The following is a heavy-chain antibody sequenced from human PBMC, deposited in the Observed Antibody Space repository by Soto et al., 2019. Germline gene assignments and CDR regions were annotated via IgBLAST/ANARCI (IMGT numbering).Heavy chain of an antibody. D-gene: IGHD6-19*01. J-gene: IGHJ5*02. CDR3: AGETPSPLILKSSRGPWFAP. Sequence: PSETLSLTCTVSGGSISSYYWSWIRQPPGKGLEWIGYMYYGGRTNYNPSLKSRVNISLDTSKMQVSLKLSSVPPAAPPCYFWAGETPSPLILKSSRGPWFAPWGQGPRVTVPS. CDR1: GGSISSYY. CDR2: MYYGGRT. V-gene: IGHV4-59*08.